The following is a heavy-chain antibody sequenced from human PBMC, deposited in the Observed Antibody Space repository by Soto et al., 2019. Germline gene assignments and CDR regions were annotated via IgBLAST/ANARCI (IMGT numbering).Heavy chain of an antibody. D-gene: IGHD1-26*01. J-gene: IGHJ6*02. CDR1: GFTFSSYG. CDR2: IWYDGSNK. V-gene: IGHV3-33*01. CDR3: AREPLAVSGSYNAYYYYGMDV. Sequence: QVQLVESGGGVVQPGRSLRLSCAASGFTFSSYGMHWVRQAPGTGLEWVAVIWYDGSNKYYADTVKGRFTISRDNSKNTLYLQMNSLRAEDTAVYYCAREPLAVSGSYNAYYYYGMDVWGQGPTVTVSS.